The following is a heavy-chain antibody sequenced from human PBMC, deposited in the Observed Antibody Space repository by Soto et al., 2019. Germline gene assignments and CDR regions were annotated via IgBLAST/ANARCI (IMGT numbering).Heavy chain of an antibody. Sequence: GGSLRLSCSASGFTFSSYAMHWVRQAPGKGLEYVSGISSNGGSTYYADSVKGRFTISRDNSKNTLYLQMNSLRPEDTALYYCVGGQYYFDYRGQGTLVTVSS. V-gene: IGHV3-64D*06. CDR1: GFTFSSYA. CDR2: ISSNGGST. D-gene: IGHD3-10*01. CDR3: VGGQYYFDY. J-gene: IGHJ4*02.